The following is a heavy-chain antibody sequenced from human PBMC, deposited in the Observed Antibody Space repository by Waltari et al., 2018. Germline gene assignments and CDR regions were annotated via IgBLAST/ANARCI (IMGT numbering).Heavy chain of an antibody. V-gene: IGHV5-51*01. CDR2: IYPGDSDT. CDR1: GYSFTSYW. CDR3: ARLRRATVTPGASNWFDP. J-gene: IGHJ5*02. Sequence: EVQLVQSGAEVKKPGESLKISCKGSGYSFTSYWIGWVRQMPGKGLEWMGIIYPGDSDTRYSPSFQGQVTISADKSISTAYLQWSSLKASDTAMYYCARLRRATVTPGASNWFDPWGQGTLVTVSS. D-gene: IGHD4-17*01.